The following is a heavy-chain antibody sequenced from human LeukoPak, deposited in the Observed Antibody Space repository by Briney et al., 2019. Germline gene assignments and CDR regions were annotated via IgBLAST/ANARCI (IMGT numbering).Heavy chain of an antibody. CDR2: IRYDGSNK. CDR3: ARVGYNSATHYFDF. J-gene: IGHJ4*02. D-gene: IGHD6-19*01. CDR1: GFTFSDYG. Sequence: GGSLRLSCAASGFTFSDYGMHWVRQAPGKGLEWVAFIRYDGSNKYYADSVKGRFTISRDNSKNTLYLQMNSLRTEDTAMYYCARVGYNSATHYFDFWGQGTLVTVSS. V-gene: IGHV3-30*02.